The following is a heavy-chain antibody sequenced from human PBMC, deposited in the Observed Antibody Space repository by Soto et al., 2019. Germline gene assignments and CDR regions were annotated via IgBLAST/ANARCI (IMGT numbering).Heavy chain of an antibody. D-gene: IGHD6-13*01. CDR1: GASISSYY. Sequence: QVQLQESGPGLVKPSETLSLTCTVSGASISSYYWSWIRQPAGKGLEWIGRIYPTGGTSYNPSLTSRAALSVDTSKTQFSLRLSSVTAADTAVYYCARDYSRSWYVDYWGQGTLVTVSS. CDR3: ARDYSRSWYVDY. CDR2: IYPTGGT. J-gene: IGHJ4*02. V-gene: IGHV4-4*07.